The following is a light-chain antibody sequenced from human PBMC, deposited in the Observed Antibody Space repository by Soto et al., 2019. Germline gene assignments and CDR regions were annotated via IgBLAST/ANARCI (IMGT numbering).Light chain of an antibody. Sequence: EIVMTQSPATLSVSPGERATLSCRASQNISSNLAWYQQKPGQAPRVLIDGASTRATGIPARFSGSASGTEFTLTISSLQSEDFAVYYCQQYNNWLWTFGQGTKVEI. J-gene: IGKJ1*01. CDR1: QNISSN. CDR2: GAS. CDR3: QQYNNWLWT. V-gene: IGKV3-15*01.